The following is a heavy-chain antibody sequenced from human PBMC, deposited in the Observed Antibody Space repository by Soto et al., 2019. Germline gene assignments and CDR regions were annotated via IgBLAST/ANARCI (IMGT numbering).Heavy chain of an antibody. CDR3: ARLPKRSGWYYFDY. V-gene: IGHV5-51*01. CDR2: IYPGDSDN. CDR1: GNSFTSYC. D-gene: IGHD6-19*01. J-gene: IGHJ4*02. Sequence: ESLTVSFKACGNSFTSYCIVWVPQMPGKGLEWMGIIYPGDSDNRYSPSFQGQVTISADKSISTAYLQWRSLKASDTAMYYCARLPKRSGWYYFDYWGRGTLVTVSS.